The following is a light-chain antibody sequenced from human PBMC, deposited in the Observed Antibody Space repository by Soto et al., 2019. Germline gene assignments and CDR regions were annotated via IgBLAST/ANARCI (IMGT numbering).Light chain of an antibody. J-gene: IGLJ2*01. Sequence: QSVLTQPPSASETPGQRVTISCSGSTSNIGSNTVNWYQQLPGTAHKLLIYSNNQRPSGVPDRFSGSKSGSSASLAISGLQSEDEADYYCAAWVDSLNGPVFGGGTKLTVL. CDR2: SNN. V-gene: IGLV1-44*01. CDR1: TSNIGSNT. CDR3: AAWVDSLNGPV.